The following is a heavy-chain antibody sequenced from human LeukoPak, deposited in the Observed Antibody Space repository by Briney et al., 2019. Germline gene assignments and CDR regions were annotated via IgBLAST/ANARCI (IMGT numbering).Heavy chain of an antibody. V-gene: IGHV4-59*12. CDR3: ARERYSGSWFDY. D-gene: IGHD6-13*01. CDR2: IYYSGST. J-gene: IGHJ4*02. Sequence: SETLSLTCTVSCGSINSYFWSWIRQPPGKGLEWIGYIYYSGSTNCNPSLKSRVTISVDTSKNKFSLKLSSVTAADTAVSFYARERYSGSWFDYWRQGTLVTVSS. CDR1: CGSINSYF.